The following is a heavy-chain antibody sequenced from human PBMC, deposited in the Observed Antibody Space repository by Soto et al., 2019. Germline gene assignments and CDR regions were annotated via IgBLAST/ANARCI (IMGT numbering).Heavy chain of an antibody. J-gene: IGHJ3*02. Sequence: GGSLRLSCAASGFTFSSYAMHWVRQAPGKGLEWVAVISYDGSNKYYADSVKGRFTISRDNSKNTLYLQMNSLRAEDTAVYYCAREKTYYYDSSGYNMGHDAFDIWGQGTMVTVSS. V-gene: IGHV3-30-3*01. CDR2: ISYDGSNK. D-gene: IGHD3-22*01. CDR1: GFTFSSYA. CDR3: AREKTYYYDSSGYNMGHDAFDI.